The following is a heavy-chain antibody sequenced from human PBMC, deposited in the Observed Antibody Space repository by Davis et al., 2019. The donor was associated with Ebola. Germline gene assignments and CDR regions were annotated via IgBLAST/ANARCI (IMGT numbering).Heavy chain of an antibody. CDR1: GYTFTSYA. V-gene: IGHV7-4-1*02. D-gene: IGHD6-13*01. CDR3: ARDLGGQQQLVVYYYYGMDV. CDR2: INTNTGNP. Sequence: ASVKVSCKASGYTFTSYALNWVRQAPGQGLEWMGWINTNTGNPTYAQGFTGRFVFSLDTSVSTAYLQISSLKAEDTAVYYCARDLGGQQQLVVYYYYGMDVWGKGTTVTVSS. J-gene: IGHJ6*04.